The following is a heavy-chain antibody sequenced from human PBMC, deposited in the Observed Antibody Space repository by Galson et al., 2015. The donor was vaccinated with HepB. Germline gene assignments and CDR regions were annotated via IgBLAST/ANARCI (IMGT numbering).Heavy chain of an antibody. CDR1: GFSLTTAVVG. J-gene: IGHJ3*01. D-gene: IGHD2-21*02. CDR3: AHRRVTNIPGAFDF. Sequence: PALVSPTQTLTLTCTFSGFSLTTAVVGVGWIRQPTGETTEWLALIYWIDNNRYSPSLERRLTITKDTSKNRVVLTVTNMDHLDTPTYFCAHRRVTNIPGAFDFWGQGTLVTVSS. V-gene: IGHV2-5*01. CDR2: IYWIDNN.